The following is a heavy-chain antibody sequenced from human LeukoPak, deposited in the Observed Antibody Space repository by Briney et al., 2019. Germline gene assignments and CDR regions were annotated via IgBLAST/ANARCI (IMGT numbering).Heavy chain of an antibody. J-gene: IGHJ6*02. V-gene: IGHV1-69*13. D-gene: IGHD6-13*01. CDR1: GGTFSSYA. CDR3: ARAPYSPQLGYYYYGMDV. Sequence: ASVKVSCKASGGTFSSYAISWVRQAPGQGLEWMGGIIPIFGTANYAQKFQGRVTITADGSTSTAYMELSSLRSEDTAVYYCARAPYSPQLGYYYYGMDVWGQGTTVTVSS. CDR2: IIPIFGTA.